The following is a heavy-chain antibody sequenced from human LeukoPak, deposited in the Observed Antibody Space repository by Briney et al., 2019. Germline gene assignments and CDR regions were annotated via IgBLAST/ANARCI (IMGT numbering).Heavy chain of an antibody. J-gene: IGHJ4*02. CDR1: GFTFSSYG. V-gene: IGHV3-30*02. Sequence: QSGGSLRLSCAASGFTFSSYGMHWVRQAPGKGLEWVAFIRYDGSNKYYADSVKGRFTISRDNSKNTLYLQMNSLRAEDTAVYYCAQHNLLLWFGELDYWGQGTLVTVSS. CDR3: AQHNLLLWFGELDY. D-gene: IGHD3-10*01. CDR2: IRYDGSNK.